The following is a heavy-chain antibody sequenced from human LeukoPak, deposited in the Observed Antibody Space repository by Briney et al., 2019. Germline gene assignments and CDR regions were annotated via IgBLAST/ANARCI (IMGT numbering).Heavy chain of an antibody. CDR1: GFTFSNCW. CDR3: ARGDDWNYEDY. Sequence: PGGSLRLSCAASGFTFSNCWMSWVRQAPGKGLEWVANIKQDGSEKYYVNSVKGRFTISRDNAKNSLYLQMNSLRAEDTAIYYCARGDDWNYEDYWGQGTLVTVSS. D-gene: IGHD5-24*01. CDR2: IKQDGSEK. J-gene: IGHJ4*02. V-gene: IGHV3-7*01.